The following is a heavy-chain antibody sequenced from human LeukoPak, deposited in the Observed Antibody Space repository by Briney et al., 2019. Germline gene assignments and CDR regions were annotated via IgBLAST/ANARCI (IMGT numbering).Heavy chain of an antibody. D-gene: IGHD3-22*01. V-gene: IGHV3-48*04. CDR3: ARDLYYYDSSGLGY. CDR1: GFIFSSYS. J-gene: IGHJ4*02. CDR2: ISSSNSII. Sequence: GGSLRLSCAASGFIFSSYSMNWVRQAPGKGLEWVSYISSSNSIIYYADSVKGRFTISRDNAKNSLYLQMNSLRAEDTAVYYCARDLYYYDSSGLGYWGQGTLVTVSS.